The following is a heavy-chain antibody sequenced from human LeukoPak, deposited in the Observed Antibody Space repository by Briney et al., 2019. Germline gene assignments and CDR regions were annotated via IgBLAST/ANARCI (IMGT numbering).Heavy chain of an antibody. CDR1: GGSISSSNW. V-gene: IGHV4-4*02. CDR2: IYHSGST. CDR3: ARSESGSYSVGFDY. J-gene: IGHJ4*02. D-gene: IGHD1-26*01. Sequence: SGTLSLTCAVSGGSISSSNWWSWVRQPPGKGLEWIGEIYHSGSTNYNPSLKSRVTISVDKSKNQFSLKLSSVTAADTAVYYCARSESGSYSVGFDYWGQGTLVTVSS.